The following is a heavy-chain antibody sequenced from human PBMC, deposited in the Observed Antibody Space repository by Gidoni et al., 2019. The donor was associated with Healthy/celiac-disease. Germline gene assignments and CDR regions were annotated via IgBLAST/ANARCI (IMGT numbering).Heavy chain of an antibody. CDR2: IIPIFGTA. Sequence: QVQLVQSGAEVKKPGSSVKVSCKASGGTFSSYALSWVRQAPGQGLEWMGGIIPIFGTANYAQKFQGRVTITADESTSTAYMELSSLRSEDTAVYYCARDPQYCSGGSCYGDLDGMDVWGQGTTVTVSS. V-gene: IGHV1-69*01. D-gene: IGHD2-15*01. CDR3: ARDPQYCSGGSCYGDLDGMDV. CDR1: GGTFSSYA. J-gene: IGHJ6*02.